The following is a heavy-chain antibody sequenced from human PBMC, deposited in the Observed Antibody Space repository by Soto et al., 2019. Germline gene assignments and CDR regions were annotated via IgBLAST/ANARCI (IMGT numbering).Heavy chain of an antibody. V-gene: IGHV1-69*13. CDR1: GYTFTTFG. Sequence: SVKVSCKASGYTFTTFGISWVRQAPGQGLEWMGWIIPIFGTANYAQKFQGRVTITADESTSTAYMELSSLRSEDTAVYYCARDRDGGYSSSSGPFDYWGQGTLVTVSS. D-gene: IGHD6-6*01. CDR3: ARDRDGGYSSSSGPFDY. J-gene: IGHJ4*02. CDR2: IIPIFGTA.